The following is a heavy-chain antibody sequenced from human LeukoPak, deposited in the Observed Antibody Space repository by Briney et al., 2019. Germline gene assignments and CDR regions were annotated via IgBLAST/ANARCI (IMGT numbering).Heavy chain of an antibody. CDR1: GFTFSSYG. V-gene: IGHV3-30*18. J-gene: IGHJ4*02. D-gene: IGHD6-19*01. CDR2: ISYDGSNK. CDR3: AKDRYPYSSGWYYFDY. Sequence: GRSLRLSCAASGFTFSSYGMHWVRQAPGKGLEWVAVISYDGSNKYYADSVKGRFTISSDNSKNTLYLQMNSLRAEDTAVYYCAKDRYPYSSGWYYFDYWGQGTLVTVSS.